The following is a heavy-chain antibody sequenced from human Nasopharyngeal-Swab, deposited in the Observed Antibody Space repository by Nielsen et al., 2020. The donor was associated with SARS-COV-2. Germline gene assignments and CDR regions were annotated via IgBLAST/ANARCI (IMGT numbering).Heavy chain of an antibody. CDR1: GFTFSSYA. V-gene: IGHV3-9*01. J-gene: IGHJ4*02. CDR2: ISWNSGSI. CDR3: AKDGSGSYYFDY. D-gene: IGHD1-26*01. Sequence: GGSLRLSCAASGFTFSSYAMSWVRQAPGKGLEWVSGISWNSGSIGYADSVKGRFTISRDNAKNSLYLQMNSLRAEDTALYYCAKDGSGSYYFDYWGQGTLVTVSS.